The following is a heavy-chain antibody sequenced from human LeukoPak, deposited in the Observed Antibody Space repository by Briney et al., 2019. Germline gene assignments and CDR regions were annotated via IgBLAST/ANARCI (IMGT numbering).Heavy chain of an antibody. V-gene: IGHV3-15*01. Sequence: PGGSLRLSCAASGFTFSSYGMHWVRQAPGKGLEWVGRIKSKTDGGTTDYAAPVKGRFTISRDDSKNTLYLQMNSLKTEDTAVYYCIGPTISDYWGQGTLVTVSS. J-gene: IGHJ4*02. CDR1: GFTFSSYG. CDR3: IGPTISDY. D-gene: IGHD5-12*01. CDR2: IKSKTDGGTT.